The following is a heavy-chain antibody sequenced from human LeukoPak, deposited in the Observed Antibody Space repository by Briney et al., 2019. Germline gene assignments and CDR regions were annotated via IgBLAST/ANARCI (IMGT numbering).Heavy chain of an antibody. V-gene: IGHV4-39*01. D-gene: IGHD5-24*01. Sequence: SETLSLTCTVSGGSISSSSYYWGWIRQPPGTGLEWIGSIYYSGSTYYNPSLKSRVTISVDTSKNQFSLKLSSVTAADTAVYYCARLRDGYNIDYWGQGTLVTVSS. J-gene: IGHJ4*02. CDR3: ARLRDGYNIDY. CDR1: GGSISSSSYY. CDR2: IYYSGST.